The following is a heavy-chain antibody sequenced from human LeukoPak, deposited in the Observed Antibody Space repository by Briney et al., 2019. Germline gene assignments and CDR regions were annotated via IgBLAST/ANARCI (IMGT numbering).Heavy chain of an antibody. CDR1: GFTFSSYE. J-gene: IGHJ3*02. CDR3: ARVGYSGYRYAFDI. V-gene: IGHV3-48*03. Sequence: PGGSLRLSCAASGFTFSSYEMNWVRQAPGKGLEWVSYISSSGSTIYYADSVKGRFTISRDNAKNSLYLQVNSLRAEDTAVYYCARVGYSGYRYAFDIWGQGTMVTVSS. CDR2: ISSSGSTI. D-gene: IGHD5-12*01.